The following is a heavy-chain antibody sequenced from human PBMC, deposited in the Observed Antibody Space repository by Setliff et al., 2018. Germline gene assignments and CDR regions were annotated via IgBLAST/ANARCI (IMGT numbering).Heavy chain of an antibody. V-gene: IGHV3-23*01. D-gene: IGHD3-10*01. CDR3: AKNGFGFVALGVNNWFDP. CDR2: ISGSGGST. J-gene: IGHJ5*02. CDR1: GFTFSSYA. Sequence: PGGSLRLSCAASGFTFSSYAMSWVRQAPGKGLEWVSAISGSGGSTYYADSVKGRFTISRDNSKNTLYLQMNSLRAEDTAVYSCAKNGFGFVALGVNNWFDPWGQGTLVTVSS.